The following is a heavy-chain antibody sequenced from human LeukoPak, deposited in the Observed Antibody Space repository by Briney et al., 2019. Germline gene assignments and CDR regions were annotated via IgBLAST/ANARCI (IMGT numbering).Heavy chain of an antibody. Sequence: ASVKVSCKASGYTFTSYYMHWVRQAPGQGLEWMGIINPSGGSTSYAQKFQGRVTMTRDTSTSTVYMELSSLRSEDTAVYYCARGPVLIVEGSYYFDYWGQGTLVTVSS. CDR1: GYTFTSYY. CDR2: INPSGGST. D-gene: IGHD1-26*01. V-gene: IGHV1-46*01. J-gene: IGHJ4*02. CDR3: ARGPVLIVEGSYYFDY.